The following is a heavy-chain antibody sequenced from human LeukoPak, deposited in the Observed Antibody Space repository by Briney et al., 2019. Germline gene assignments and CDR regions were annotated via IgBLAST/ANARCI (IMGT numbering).Heavy chain of an antibody. D-gene: IGHD3-10*01. J-gene: IGHJ5*02. CDR2: IYYSGST. Sequence: PSETLSLTCTVSGGSISSYYWSWIRQPPGKGPEWIGYIYYSGSTNYNPSLKSRVTISVDTSKNQFSLKLSSVTAADTAVYYCARRGGMYYYGSGSYLDWFDPWGQGTLVTVSS. V-gene: IGHV4-59*01. CDR3: ARRGGMYYYGSGSYLDWFDP. CDR1: GGSISSYY.